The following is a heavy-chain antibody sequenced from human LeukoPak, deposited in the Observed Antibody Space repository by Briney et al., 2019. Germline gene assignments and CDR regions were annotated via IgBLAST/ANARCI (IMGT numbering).Heavy chain of an antibody. CDR3: AKDQVDIVVLDP. CDR2: ISGSGGST. V-gene: IGHV3-23*01. D-gene: IGHD2-15*01. Sequence: GGSLRLSCAASGFTFSSYAMSWVRQAPGKGLEWVSAISGSGGSTYCADSVKGRFTISRDNSKNTLYLQMNSLRAEDTAVYYCAKDQVDIVVLDPWGQGTLVTVSS. CDR1: GFTFSSYA. J-gene: IGHJ5*02.